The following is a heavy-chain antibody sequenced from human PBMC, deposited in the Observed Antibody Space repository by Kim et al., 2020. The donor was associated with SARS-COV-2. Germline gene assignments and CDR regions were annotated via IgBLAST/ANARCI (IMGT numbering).Heavy chain of an antibody. V-gene: IGHV4-59*11. CDR2: VYHSGST. CDR3: VREGYFDGGSFFFDS. CDR1: GAYITNHY. D-gene: IGHD2-15*01. J-gene: IGHJ5*01. Sequence: SETLSLTCTVSGAYITNHYWSWIRQPPGKGLEWIGNVYHSGSTSYNPSLKSRVNMSVETSKRQFSLQVTSVTAADTAIYYCVREGYFDGGSFFFDSWR.